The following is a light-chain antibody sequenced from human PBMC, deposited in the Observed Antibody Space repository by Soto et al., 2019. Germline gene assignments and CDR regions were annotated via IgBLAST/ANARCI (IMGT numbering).Light chain of an antibody. CDR2: SNT. J-gene: IGLJ2*01. V-gene: IGLV1-44*01. CDR1: SSNIGTQT. CDR3: AAWDVSLNGVL. Sequence: QSVLTQPPSASGTPGQRVTISCSGSSSNIGTQTVNWYQQFPGTAPKLLIYSNTQRPSGVAARFSGSKSGTSASLAISGLQSEDEAAYYCAAWDVSLNGVLFGGGTKLTVL.